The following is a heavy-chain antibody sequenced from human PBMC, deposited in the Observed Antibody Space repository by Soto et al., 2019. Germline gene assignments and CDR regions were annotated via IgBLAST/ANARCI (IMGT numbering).Heavy chain of an antibody. Sequence: QVQLVQSGAEVKKPGASVKVSCKASGYTFTSYGISWVRQAPGQGLEWMGWISVYNGNTNYAQKLQGRVTMTTDTSXSTAYMELRSRRSDDTAVYYCASGWFGEFVYYFDYWGQGTLVTVSS. CDR2: ISVYNGNT. J-gene: IGHJ4*02. D-gene: IGHD3-10*01. V-gene: IGHV1-18*01. CDR3: ASGWFGEFVYYFDY. CDR1: GYTFTSYG.